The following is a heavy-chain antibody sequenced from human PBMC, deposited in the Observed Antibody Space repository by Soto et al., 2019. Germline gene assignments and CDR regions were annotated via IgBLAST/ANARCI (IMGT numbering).Heavy chain of an antibody. D-gene: IGHD6-6*01. J-gene: IGHJ6*03. CDR1: GFTFSSYA. CDR3: AKDSEYSSSSGEYYYYMDV. V-gene: IGHV3-23*01. CDR2: ISGSGGRT. Sequence: GGSLRLSCAASGFTFSSYAMSWVRQAPGKGLEWVSAISGSGGRTYYADSVKGRFTSSRDNSKNTLYLQMNSLRAEDTAVYYCAKDSEYSSSSGEYYYYMDVWGKGTTVTVSS.